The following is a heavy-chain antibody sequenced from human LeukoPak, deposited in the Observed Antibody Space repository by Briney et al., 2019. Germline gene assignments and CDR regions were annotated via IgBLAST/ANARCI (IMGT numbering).Heavy chain of an antibody. J-gene: IGHJ1*01. D-gene: IGHD3-16*02. CDR3: TPTYDYVWGSYRYTSYFQH. CDR1: GITFRNHD. CDR2: IKSTTVDATP. V-gene: IGHV3-15*01. Sequence: PGGSLRLSCAVSGITFRNHDMHWVRQAPGKGLEWVGRIKSTTVDATPEYAAPVKGRFTISRDDSKNTVYLQMNSLKTEDTAVYYCTPTYDYVWGSYRYTSYFQHWGQGTLVTVSS.